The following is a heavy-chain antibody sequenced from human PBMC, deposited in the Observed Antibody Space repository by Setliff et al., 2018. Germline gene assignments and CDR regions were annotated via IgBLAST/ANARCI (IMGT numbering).Heavy chain of an antibody. CDR2: INHSGST. J-gene: IGHJ4*02. D-gene: IGHD2-15*01. V-gene: IGHV4-34*01. Sequence: SETLSLTCAVYGGSFSGYYWSWIRQPPGKGLEWIGEINHSGSTNYNPSLKSRVTISVDTSKNQFSLKLSSVTAADTAVYYYARGRRGIVVVVAATPPSYYFDYWGQGTLVTVS. CDR1: GGSFSGYY. CDR3: ARGRRGIVVVVAATPPSYYFDY.